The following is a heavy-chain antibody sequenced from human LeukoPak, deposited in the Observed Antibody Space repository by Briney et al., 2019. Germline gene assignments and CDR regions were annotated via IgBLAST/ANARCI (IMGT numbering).Heavy chain of an antibody. CDR3: ARGGNSGLTY. CDR1: GGSFSGYY. D-gene: IGHD5-12*01. J-gene: IGHJ4*02. Sequence: PSETLSLTCAVYGGSFSGYYWSWIRQPPGKGPEWIGEINHSGSTNYNPSLKSRVTISVDTSKNQFSLKLSSVTAADTAVYYCARGGNSGLTYWGQGTLVTVSS. V-gene: IGHV4-34*01. CDR2: INHSGST.